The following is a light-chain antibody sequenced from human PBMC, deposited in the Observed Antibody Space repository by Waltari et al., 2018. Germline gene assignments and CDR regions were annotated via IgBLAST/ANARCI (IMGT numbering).Light chain of an antibody. J-gene: IGLJ2*01. CDR2: DVS. CDR1: NSAVGGYNS. CDR3: SSYTSRSTLVV. Sequence: QSALTQPAAVSGSPGQSITISCTGTNSAVGGYNSVSWYQQHPGKAPKVIVYDVSNRPSGVSNRFSGSKSGNMASLTISGLQAEDEADYYCSSYTSRSTLVVFGGGTKVTVL. V-gene: IGLV2-14*03.